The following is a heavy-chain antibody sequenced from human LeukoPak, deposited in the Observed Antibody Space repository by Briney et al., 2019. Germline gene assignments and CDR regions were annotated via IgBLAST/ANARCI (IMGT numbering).Heavy chain of an antibody. V-gene: IGHV1-2*02. CDR2: IYPYTGAT. J-gene: IGHJ4*02. CDR3: ARDGPAQMVDFDY. Sequence: ASVKVSCKASGYTFTDYYMHWVRQAPGQGLECMGWIYPYTGATHYAQKFQGRVAMTRDTSISTAYMELSRLRPDDTAVYYCARDGPAQMVDFDYWGQGTLVTVSS. D-gene: IGHD3-10*01. CDR1: GYTFTDYY.